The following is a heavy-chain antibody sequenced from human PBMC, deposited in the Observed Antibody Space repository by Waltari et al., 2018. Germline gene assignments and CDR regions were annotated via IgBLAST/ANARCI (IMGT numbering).Heavy chain of an antibody. J-gene: IGHJ3*02. CDR1: GGSVSSGTSY. D-gene: IGHD2-15*01. CDR3: ARESAGTVAVATNAFDI. Sequence: QVQLQESGPGLVRPSETLSLTCTVSGGSVSSGTSYWSWIRQPPGKGLEWIGYIYYSGSTNHNPSLSSRLTISVDTSKNRFSLKVTSVTAADTAVYFCARESAGTVAVATNAFDIWGQGTIVTVSS. V-gene: IGHV4-61*01. CDR2: IYYSGST.